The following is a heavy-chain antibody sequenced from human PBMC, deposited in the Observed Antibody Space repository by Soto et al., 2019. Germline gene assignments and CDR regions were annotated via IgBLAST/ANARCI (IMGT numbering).Heavy chain of an antibody. CDR2: IYYSGST. J-gene: IGHJ6*02. V-gene: IGHV4-39*01. D-gene: IGHD6-13*01. Sequence: SETLSLTCTVSGGSISSSSYYWGWIRQPPGKGLEWIGSIYYSGSTYYNPSLKSRVTISVDTSKNQFSLKLSSVTAADTAVYYCARHSRAGIRHPYGMDVWGQGTTVTVSS. CDR1: GGSISSSSYY. CDR3: ARHSRAGIRHPYGMDV.